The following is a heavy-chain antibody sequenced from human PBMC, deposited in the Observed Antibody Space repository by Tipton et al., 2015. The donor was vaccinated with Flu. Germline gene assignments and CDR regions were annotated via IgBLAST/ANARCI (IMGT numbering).Heavy chain of an antibody. CDR1: GGSFSGYY. CDR2: INHSGST. Sequence: LRLSCAVYGGSFSGYYWSWIRQPPGKGLEWIGEINHSGSTNYNPSLKSRVTISVDTSKNQFSLKLSSVTAADTAVYYCARHPPRSYWGQGPLVTVST. J-gene: IGHJ4*02. V-gene: IGHV4-34*01. CDR3: ARHPPRSY.